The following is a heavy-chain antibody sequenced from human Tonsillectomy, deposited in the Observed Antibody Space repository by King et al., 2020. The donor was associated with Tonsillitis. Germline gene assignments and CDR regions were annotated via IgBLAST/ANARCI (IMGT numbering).Heavy chain of an antibody. D-gene: IGHD4-23*01. CDR3: ARRKYGGANAY. CDR1: GYIFTSYC. CDR2: ISPGGSDT. Sequence: QLVQSGAEVKKPGESLKISCQASGYIFTSYCIAWVRQMPGKGLEWMGIISPGGSDTTYSPSFQGQVTISADKSINTAYLQWSSLKASDTAMYYCARRKYGGANAYWGQGTLVTVSS. J-gene: IGHJ4*02. V-gene: IGHV5-51*01.